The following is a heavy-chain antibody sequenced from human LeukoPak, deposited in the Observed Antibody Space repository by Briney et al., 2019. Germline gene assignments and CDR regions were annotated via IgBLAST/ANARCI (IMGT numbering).Heavy chain of an antibody. CDR3: GRDGGYSYALDNYFDY. Sequence: GGSLRLSCEASGFTFSSYWMHWVRQIPGKGLEWVSAISGSGGSTYYADSVKGRFTISRDNSKNTLYLQMNSLRAEDTAVYYCGRDGGYSYALDNYFDYWGQGTLVTVSS. CDR2: ISGSGGST. V-gene: IGHV3-23*01. D-gene: IGHD5-18*01. J-gene: IGHJ4*02. CDR1: GFTFSSYW.